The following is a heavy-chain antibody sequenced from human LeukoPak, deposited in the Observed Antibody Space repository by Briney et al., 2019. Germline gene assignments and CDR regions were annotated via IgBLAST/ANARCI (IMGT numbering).Heavy chain of an antibody. V-gene: IGHV4-38-2*02. CDR1: GYSISSGYY. J-gene: IGHJ3*02. Sequence: PSETLSLTCTVSGYSISSGYYWGWIRQPPGKGLEWIGSIYHSGSTYYNPSLKSRVTISVGTSKNQFSLKLSSVTAADTAVYYCARDRSDYDILTGYRDAFDIWGQGTMVTVSS. D-gene: IGHD3-9*01. CDR2: IYHSGST. CDR3: ARDRSDYDILTGYRDAFDI.